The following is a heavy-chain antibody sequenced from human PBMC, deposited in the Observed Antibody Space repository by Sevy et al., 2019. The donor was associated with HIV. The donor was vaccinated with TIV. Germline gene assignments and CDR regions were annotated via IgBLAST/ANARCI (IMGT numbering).Heavy chain of an antibody. CDR1: GFIFSDYA. D-gene: IGHD2-15*01. CDR3: GSSGYCKGGNCYSPFDY. J-gene: IGHJ4*02. V-gene: IGHV3-30-3*01. Sequence: GGSLRLSCAASGFIFSDYAMHWVRQAPGKGLEWVAVISFDGSNKYYADSVKGRFTISRDNSKNTLYLQMNSLRPEDTAVYYCGSSGYCKGGNCYSPFDYWGQGTRVTVSS. CDR2: ISFDGSNK.